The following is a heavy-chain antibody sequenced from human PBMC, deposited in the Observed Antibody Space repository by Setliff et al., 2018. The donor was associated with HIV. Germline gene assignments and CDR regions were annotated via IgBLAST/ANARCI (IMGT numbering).Heavy chain of an antibody. D-gene: IGHD1-7*01. Sequence: SVKVSCKASGNTLRNNAIGWVRQAPGQGLEWMGSLIPVLGEPHYAQSFQGRVTISADESTNTAHMELRSLRSEDTAVYFCARVPAGTAYDKWGQGTLVTVSS. CDR2: LIPVLGEP. CDR3: ARVPAGTAYDK. CDR1: GNTLRNNA. V-gene: IGHV1-69*11. J-gene: IGHJ4*02.